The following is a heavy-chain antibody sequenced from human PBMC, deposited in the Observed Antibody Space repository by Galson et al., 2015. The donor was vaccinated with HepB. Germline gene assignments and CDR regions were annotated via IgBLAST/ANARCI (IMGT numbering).Heavy chain of an antibody. J-gene: IGHJ6*02. CDR3: ARPILEWGHYGMDV. CDR1: GFTFSSYA. CDR2: ISYDGSNK. D-gene: IGHD3-3*01. Sequence: SLRLYCAASGFTFSSYAMHWVRQAPGKGLEWVAVISYDGSNKYYADSVKGRFTISRDNSKNTLNLQMNSLRAEDTAVYYCARPILEWGHYGMDVWGQGTTVTVSS. V-gene: IGHV3-30-3*01.